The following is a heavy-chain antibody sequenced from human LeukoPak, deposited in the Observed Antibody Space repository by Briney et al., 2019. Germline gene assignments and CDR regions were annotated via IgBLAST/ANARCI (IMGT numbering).Heavy chain of an antibody. CDR1: GFTFSSYT. D-gene: IGHD3-10*01. Sequence: PGGSLRLSCAASGFTFSSYTMSWVRQAPGKGLEWVSTISGGSVGSYYADSVKGRFTISRDNSKNTLYLQMNSLRAEDTAVYYCARGYAGDYWGQGTLVTVSS. V-gene: IGHV3-23*01. CDR2: ISGGSVGS. J-gene: IGHJ4*02. CDR3: ARGYAGDY.